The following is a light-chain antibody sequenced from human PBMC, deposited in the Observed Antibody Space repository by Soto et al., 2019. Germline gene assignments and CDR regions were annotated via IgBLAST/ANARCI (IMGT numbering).Light chain of an antibody. CDR2: HAS. Sequence: EIVMTQSPATLSVSPGERATLSCRASQNINNNLAWYQQKPGQVPRLLIYHASTGATGIPARFSGSGSGTELTLTISSVQSEDFAVYYCQQYNDGPLTFGGGTKVEIK. CDR3: QQYNDGPLT. CDR1: QNINNN. V-gene: IGKV3-15*01. J-gene: IGKJ4*01.